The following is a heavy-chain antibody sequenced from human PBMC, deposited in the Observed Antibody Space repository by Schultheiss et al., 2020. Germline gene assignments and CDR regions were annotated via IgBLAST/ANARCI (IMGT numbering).Heavy chain of an antibody. D-gene: IGHD3-22*01. CDR3: ARETHTDYYDSSGYSV. CDR2: INSDGSST. J-gene: IGHJ3*01. CDR1: GFTFSNYG. Sequence: GGSLRLSCVASGFTFSNYGMHWVRQAPGQGLEWVSRINSDGSSTSYADSVKGRFTISRDNAKNSLYLQMNRLRADDTAVYYCARETHTDYYDSSGYSVWGQGTMVTVSS. V-gene: IGHV3-74*01.